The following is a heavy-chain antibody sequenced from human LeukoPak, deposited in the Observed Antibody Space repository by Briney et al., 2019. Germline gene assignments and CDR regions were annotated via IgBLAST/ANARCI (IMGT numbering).Heavy chain of an antibody. CDR3: AKDLGRANWFDP. D-gene: IGHD1-26*01. J-gene: IGHJ5*02. CDR2: INSDGSST. V-gene: IGHV3-74*01. Sequence: GGSLRLSCAASGFTFSSYWMHWVRQAPGKGLVWVSRINSDGSSTSYADSVKGRFTISRDNSKNTLYLQMNSLRAEDTAVYYCAKDLGRANWFDPWGQGTLVTVSS. CDR1: GFTFSSYW.